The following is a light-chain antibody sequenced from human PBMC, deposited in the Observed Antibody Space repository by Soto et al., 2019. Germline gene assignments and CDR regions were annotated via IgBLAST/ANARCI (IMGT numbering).Light chain of an antibody. V-gene: IGKV3-15*01. Sequence: EILMTQSPATLSVSPGEGATLSCRASQSVGSNLAWYQQKPGQAPRLLFYGASTRATGIPARFSGSGSGTEFTLTIGSLQSEDFAVYYCQQYNNGWTFGQGTKVEIK. CDR1: QSVGSN. J-gene: IGKJ1*01. CDR2: GAS. CDR3: QQYNNGWT.